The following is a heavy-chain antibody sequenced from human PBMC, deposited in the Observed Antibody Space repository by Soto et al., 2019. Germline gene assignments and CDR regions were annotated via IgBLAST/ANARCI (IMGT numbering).Heavy chain of an antibody. V-gene: IGHV3-66*01. J-gene: IGHJ4*02. CDR3: ARGRLLISD. D-gene: IGHD1-26*01. CDR1: GFTVSSDY. CDR2: IYSGVNT. Sequence: EVQLVGAGGGLVQPGGSLRLSCAASGFTVSSDYMTWVRQAPGKGLEWVSIIYSGVNTSYADSVKGRFTISRDNAKNTLYLQMNSLRAEDTAVYFCARGRLLISDWGQGALVTVSS.